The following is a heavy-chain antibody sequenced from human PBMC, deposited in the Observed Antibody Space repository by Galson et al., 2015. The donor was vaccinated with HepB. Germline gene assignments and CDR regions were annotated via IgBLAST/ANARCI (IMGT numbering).Heavy chain of an antibody. CDR3: ARVRRGCSSTSCYHDS. CDR2: RHHTVGT. D-gene: IGHD2-2*01. J-gene: IGHJ5*01. CDR1: W. V-gene: IGHV4-4*02. Sequence: WWTWVRQSPDKGLEWIGERHHTVGTSYNPSLSSRVTVSLDGFKNQFSLTLYSVTAADTAIYYCARVRRGCSSTSCYHDSWGQGTLVTVSS.